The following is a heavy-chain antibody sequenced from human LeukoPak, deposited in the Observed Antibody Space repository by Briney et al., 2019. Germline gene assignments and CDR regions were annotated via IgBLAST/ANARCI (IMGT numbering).Heavy chain of an antibody. CDR2: INHSGST. CDR3: ARRYRWFWFDP. D-gene: IGHD2-8*02. V-gene: IGHV4-34*01. CDR1: GGSFSGYY. Sequence: SETLSLTCVVYGGSFSGYYWSWIRQPPGKGLEWIGEINHSGSTNYNPSLKSRVTISVDTSKNQFSLKLSSVTAADTAVYYCARRYRWFWFDPWGQGTLVTVSS. J-gene: IGHJ5*02.